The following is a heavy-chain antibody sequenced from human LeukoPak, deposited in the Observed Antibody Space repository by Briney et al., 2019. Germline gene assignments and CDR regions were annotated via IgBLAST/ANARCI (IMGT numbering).Heavy chain of an antibody. D-gene: IGHD6-19*01. Sequence: ASVRVSCKASGYTFTNYNITWVRQAPGQGLEWMGWISAYNGNTNYAQKLQGRVTMTTDTSTSTAYMELRSLRSDDTAVYYCARERGMGQWLVYYFDYWGQGTLVTVSS. J-gene: IGHJ4*02. V-gene: IGHV1-18*01. CDR2: ISAYNGNT. CDR3: ARERGMGQWLVYYFDY. CDR1: GYTFTNYN.